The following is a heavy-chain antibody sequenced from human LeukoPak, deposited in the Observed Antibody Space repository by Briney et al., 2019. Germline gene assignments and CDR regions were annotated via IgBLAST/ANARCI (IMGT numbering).Heavy chain of an antibody. CDR2: IYYSGST. V-gene: IGHV4-61*01. CDR1: GGSVSSGSYY. D-gene: IGHD2-2*01. Sequence: SETLSLTCTVSGGSVSSGSYYWSWIRQPPGKGLEWIGYIYYSGSTNCNPSLKSRVTISVDTSKNQFSLKLSSVTAADTAVYYCARDNQYCSSTSCYGAFDIWGQGTMVTVSS. J-gene: IGHJ3*02. CDR3: ARDNQYCSSTSCYGAFDI.